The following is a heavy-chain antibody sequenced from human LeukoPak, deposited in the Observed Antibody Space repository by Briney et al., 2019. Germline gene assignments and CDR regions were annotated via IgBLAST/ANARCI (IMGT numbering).Heavy chain of an antibody. Sequence: PGGSLRLSCAASGFTFCSYGMHWVRQAPGKGLEWVAVISYDGSNKYYADSVKGRFTISRDNSKNTLYLQMNSLRAEDTAVFYCAKDGRSYSNYLDVWGQGTTVTVSS. CDR3: AKDGRSYSNYLDV. V-gene: IGHV3-30*18. CDR1: GFTFCSYG. D-gene: IGHD4-11*01. J-gene: IGHJ6*02. CDR2: ISYDGSNK.